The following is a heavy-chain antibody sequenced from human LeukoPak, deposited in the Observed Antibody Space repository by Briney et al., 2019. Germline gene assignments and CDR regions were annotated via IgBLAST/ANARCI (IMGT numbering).Heavy chain of an antibody. CDR3: ARRSYGGKDFDY. D-gene: IGHD4-23*01. V-gene: IGHV5-51*01. Sequence: GESLKISCKGSGYSFTSYWINWVRQMPGKGLEWMGIIYPGDSDNKYSPSFQGQVTISVDMYITTSYLQWSSLKASDTAMYYCARRSYGGKDFDYWGQGTLVTVSS. CDR2: IYPGDSDN. J-gene: IGHJ4*02. CDR1: GYSFTSYW.